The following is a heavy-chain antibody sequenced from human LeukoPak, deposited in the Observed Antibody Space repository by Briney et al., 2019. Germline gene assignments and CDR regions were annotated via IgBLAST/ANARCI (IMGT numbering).Heavy chain of an antibody. CDR1: GFTSSNFG. CDR3: ARGPERARVGITNYYYHYMDV. D-gene: IGHD1-26*01. J-gene: IGHJ6*03. Sequence: GGSLRLSCAAFGFTSSNFGMHWVRQAPGKGLEWVTFIGNDGRNKKYGDSVKGRFTISRDNSKNTLSLQLSSLRGEDTAVYYCARGPERARVGITNYYYHYMDVWGTGTMVTISS. CDR2: IGNDGRNK. V-gene: IGHV3-30*02.